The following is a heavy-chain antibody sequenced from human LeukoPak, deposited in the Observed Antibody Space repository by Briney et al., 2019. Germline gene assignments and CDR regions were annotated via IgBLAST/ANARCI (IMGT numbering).Heavy chain of an antibody. J-gene: IGHJ6*03. D-gene: IGHD5-12*01. CDR3: VRDVRGYGAYYYYMDV. CDR1: GFTFSSYG. Sequence: PGRSLRLSCAASGFTFSSYGMYWVRQAPGKGLEWVAAISYDGSKKYYTDSVKGRITISRDNDKNSLYLQINSLRAEDTAVYHCVRDVRGYGAYYYYMDVWGKGTTVTVSS. CDR2: ISYDGSKK. V-gene: IGHV3-30*03.